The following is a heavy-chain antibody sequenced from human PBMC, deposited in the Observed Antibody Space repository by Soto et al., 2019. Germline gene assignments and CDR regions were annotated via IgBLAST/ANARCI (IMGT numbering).Heavy chain of an antibody. J-gene: IGHJ3*02. V-gene: IGHV4-39*01. CDR2: IYYSGST. D-gene: IGHD3-10*01. CDR3: AKGGSGSYSNAFDI. CDR1: GGSSSSSSYY. Sequence: SETLSLTCTVSGGSSSSSSYYWGWIRQPPGKGLEWIGSIYYSGSTYYNPSLKSRVTIPVDTSKNQFSLKLSSVTAADTAVYYCAKGGSGSYSNAFDIWGQGTMVTVSS.